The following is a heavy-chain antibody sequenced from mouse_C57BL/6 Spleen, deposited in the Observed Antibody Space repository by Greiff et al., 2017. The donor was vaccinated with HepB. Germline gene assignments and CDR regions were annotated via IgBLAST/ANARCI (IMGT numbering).Heavy chain of an antibody. CDR1: GFSLSTFGMG. D-gene: IGHD2-4*01. Sequence: QVTLKESGPGILQPSQTLSLTCSFSGFSLSTFGMGVGWIRQPSGKGLEWLAHIWWDDDKYYNPALKSRLTIAKDTSKNQVFLKIANVDTADTATSYCARAPYYDYGDYAMDYWGQGTSVTVSS. J-gene: IGHJ4*01. CDR3: ARAPYYDYGDYAMDY. V-gene: IGHV8-8*01. CDR2: IWWDDDK.